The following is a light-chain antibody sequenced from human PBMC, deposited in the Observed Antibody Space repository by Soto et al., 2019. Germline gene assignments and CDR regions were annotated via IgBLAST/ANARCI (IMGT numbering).Light chain of an antibody. CDR1: QSGYNGY. Sequence: EIVLTQSPDSLSLSPGETATLSCRASQSGYNGYLAWYQQRPGQSPRLLISDGSNRASGIPARFVGSGSGTDFTLTITGLQPEDFAVYFCQQRDDLYTFGQGTKLQIK. CDR3: QQRDDLYT. V-gene: IGKV3-11*01. CDR2: DGS. J-gene: IGKJ2*01.